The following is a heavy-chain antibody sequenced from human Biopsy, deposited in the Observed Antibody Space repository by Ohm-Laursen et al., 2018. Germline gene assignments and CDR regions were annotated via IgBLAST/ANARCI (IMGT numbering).Heavy chain of an antibody. CDR2: IICILHDP. J-gene: IGHJ4*02. CDR1: SGTLTTYA. V-gene: IGHV1-69*04. Sequence: SVKVSCKASSGTLTTYAISWVRQSPGQGLEWLGRIICILHDPTYAQSFQGRVTVSTEKSTSTAYMELSGLRSEDTAVDYCARHEDRTFDKWGQGTLVTVSS. CDR3: ARHEDRTFDK.